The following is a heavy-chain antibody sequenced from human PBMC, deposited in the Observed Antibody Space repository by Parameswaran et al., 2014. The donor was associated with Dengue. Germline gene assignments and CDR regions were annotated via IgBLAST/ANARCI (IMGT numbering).Heavy chain of an antibody. Sequence: VRQMPGKGLEWMGIIYPGDSDTRYSPSFQGQVTISADKSISTAYLQWSSLKASDTAMYYCARTEMATASFDYWGQGTLVTVSS. J-gene: IGHJ4*02. D-gene: IGHD5-24*01. CDR2: IYPGDSDT. CDR3: ARTEMATASFDY. V-gene: IGHV5-51*01.